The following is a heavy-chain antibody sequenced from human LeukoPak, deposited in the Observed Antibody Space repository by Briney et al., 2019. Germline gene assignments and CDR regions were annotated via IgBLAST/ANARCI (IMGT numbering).Heavy chain of an antibody. Sequence: VASVNVSCTASGYTFTSYAMNWVRQAPGQGLEWMGWINTNTGNPTYAQGFTGRFVFSLDTSVSTAYLQISSLKAEDTAVYYCARAGGGRYDFWSGQNWFDPWGQGTLVTVSS. V-gene: IGHV7-4-1*02. CDR1: GYTFTSYA. J-gene: IGHJ5*02. CDR2: INTNTGNP. CDR3: ARAGGGRYDFWSGQNWFDP. D-gene: IGHD3-3*01.